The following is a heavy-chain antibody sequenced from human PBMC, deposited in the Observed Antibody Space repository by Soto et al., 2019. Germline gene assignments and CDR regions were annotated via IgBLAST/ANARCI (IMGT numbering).Heavy chain of an antibody. Sequence: SETLSLTCTVSGYSISSGSYWGWIRQPPGKGPKWIASIYHGGTTFYNPSLKSRVTVSVDKSNNQFSLKLRSVTAADTAVYYCAKAHAMVVAGSTFDYWGHGTLVTVSS. V-gene: IGHV4-38-2*02. CDR1: GYSISSGSY. CDR2: IYHGGTT. J-gene: IGHJ4*01. CDR3: AKAHAMVVAGSTFDY. D-gene: IGHD6-19*01.